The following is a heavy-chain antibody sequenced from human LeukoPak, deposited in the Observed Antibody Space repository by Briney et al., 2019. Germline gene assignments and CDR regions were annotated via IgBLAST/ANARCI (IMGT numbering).Heavy chain of an antibody. Sequence: GGSLRLSCTASGFTFGDYAMSWFRQAPGKGLEWVGFIRSKAYGGTTEYAASVKGRFTISRDDSESIAYLQMNSLKTEDTAVYYCTRDPAYYYDSSGYPLNWFDPWGQGTLVTVSS. CDR2: IRSKAYGGTT. CDR3: TRDPAYYYDSSGYPLNWFDP. V-gene: IGHV3-49*03. J-gene: IGHJ5*02. CDR1: GFTFGDYA. D-gene: IGHD3-22*01.